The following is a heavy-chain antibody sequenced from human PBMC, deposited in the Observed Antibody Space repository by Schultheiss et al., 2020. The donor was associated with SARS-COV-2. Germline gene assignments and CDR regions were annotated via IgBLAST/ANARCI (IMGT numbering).Heavy chain of an antibody. CDR1: GFTFSSYG. V-gene: IGHV3-72*01. CDR3: ARAGGVVPAAFYY. J-gene: IGHJ4*02. Sequence: GGSLRLSCAASGFTFSSYGMYWVRQAPGKGLEWIARTRNKANKYTTEYAASVKGRFTISRDDSKNSLYLQMNSLKTEDTAVYYCARAGGVVPAAFYYWGQGTLVTVSS. D-gene: IGHD2-2*01. CDR2: TRNKANKYTT.